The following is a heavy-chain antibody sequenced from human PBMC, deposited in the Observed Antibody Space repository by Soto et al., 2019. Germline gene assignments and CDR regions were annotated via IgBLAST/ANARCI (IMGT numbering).Heavy chain of an antibody. Sequence: PXXTLSLPCAVYGGSFSGYYWRWILQPPGKGLEWIGEINHSGSTNYNPSLKSRVTISVDTSKNQFSLKLSSVKAADTAVYYCASVYYYDSSGYDDYWGQGTLVTVS. J-gene: IGHJ4*02. CDR2: INHSGST. V-gene: IGHV4-34*01. D-gene: IGHD3-22*01. CDR3: ASVYYYDSSGYDDY. CDR1: GGSFSGYY.